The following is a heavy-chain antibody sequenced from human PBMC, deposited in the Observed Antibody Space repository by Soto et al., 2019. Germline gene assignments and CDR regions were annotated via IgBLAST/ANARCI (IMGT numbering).Heavy chain of an antibody. V-gene: IGHV4-31*02. CDR1: GGSLSSGGYF. CDR2: IYYSGST. D-gene: IGHD3-3*01. Sequence: SETLSLTWTVSGGSLSSGGYFWSWLRQHPGKSLEWIGYIYYSGSTYYNPSLKSRVTISVDTSKNQFSLKLSSVTAADTAVYYCARNTVFRVVIDYWGQGSLVPVSS. CDR3: ARNTVFRVVIDY. J-gene: IGHJ4*02.